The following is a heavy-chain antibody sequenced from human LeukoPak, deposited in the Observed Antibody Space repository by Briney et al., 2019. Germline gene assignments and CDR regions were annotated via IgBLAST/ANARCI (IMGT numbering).Heavy chain of an antibody. CDR3: ARGYSGYDVDYYYMDV. Sequence: GGSLRLSCAASGFTFSSYSMNWVRQAPGKGLEWVSSISSSSSYIYYADSVKGRFTISRDNAKNSLYLQMNSLRAEDTAVYYCARGYSGYDVDYYYMDVWGKGTTVTISS. CDR2: ISSSSSYI. CDR1: GFTFSSYS. J-gene: IGHJ6*03. V-gene: IGHV3-21*01. D-gene: IGHD5-12*01.